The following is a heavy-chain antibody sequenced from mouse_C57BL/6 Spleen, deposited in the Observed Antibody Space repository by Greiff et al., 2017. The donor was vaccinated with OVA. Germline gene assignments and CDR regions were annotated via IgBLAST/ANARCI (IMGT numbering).Heavy chain of an antibody. J-gene: IGHJ2*01. D-gene: IGHD2-3*01. CDR3: AREGYDGYYLGY. CDR1: GYAFTNYL. V-gene: IGHV1-54*01. Sequence: VQGVESGAELVRPGTSVKVSCKASGYAFTNYLIEWVKQRPGQGLEWIGVINPGSGGTNYNEKFKGKATLTADKSSSTAYMQLSSLTSEDSAVYFCAREGYDGYYLGYWGQGTTLTVSS. CDR2: INPGSGGT.